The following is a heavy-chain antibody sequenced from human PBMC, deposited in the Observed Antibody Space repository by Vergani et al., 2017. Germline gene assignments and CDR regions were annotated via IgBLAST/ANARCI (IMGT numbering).Heavy chain of an antibody. CDR3: AKGSSHYYPQDAFDI. V-gene: IGHV3-64*04. CDR1: GFTFSSYA. D-gene: IGHD2-15*01. Sequence: VQLVESGGGLVQPGGSLRLSCSASGFTFSSYAMHWVRQAPGKGLEYVSAISSNGGSTYYADSVKGRFTISRDNSKNTLYLQMTSLRAEDTAVYYCAKGSSHYYPQDAFDIWGQGTMVTVSS. CDR2: ISSNGGST. J-gene: IGHJ3*02.